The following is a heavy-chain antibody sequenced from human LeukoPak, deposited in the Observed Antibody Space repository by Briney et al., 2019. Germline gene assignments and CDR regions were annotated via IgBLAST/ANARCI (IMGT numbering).Heavy chain of an antibody. CDR3: ARAVRAAMVTPYY. V-gene: IGHV3-30-3*01. CDR1: GFTFSSYA. D-gene: IGHD5-18*01. J-gene: IGHJ4*02. CDR2: ISYDGSNK. Sequence: PGGSLRLSCAASGFTFSSYAMHWVRQAPGKGLEWVAVISYDGSNKYYADSVKGRFTISRDISKNTLYLQMNSLRAEDTAVYYCARAVRAAMVTPYYWGQGTLVTVSS.